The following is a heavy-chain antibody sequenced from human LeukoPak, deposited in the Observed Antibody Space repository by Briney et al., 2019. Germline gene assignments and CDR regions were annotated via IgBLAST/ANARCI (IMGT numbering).Heavy chain of an antibody. CDR3: ARDFLNAIDI. CDR1: GFTFSSST. V-gene: IGHV3-21*01. D-gene: IGHD2/OR15-2a*01. J-gene: IGHJ3*02. Sequence: GGSLRLSCAASGFTFSSSTMTWVRQSPGKGLEWVSSISSSSTYVYYADSVKGRFIISRDNAKNSLYLQMNSLRAEDTAVFYCARDFLNAIDIWGQGTMVTVSS. CDR2: ISSSSTYV.